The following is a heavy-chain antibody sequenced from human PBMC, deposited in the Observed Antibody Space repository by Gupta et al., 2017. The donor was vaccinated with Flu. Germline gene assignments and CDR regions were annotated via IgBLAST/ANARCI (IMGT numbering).Heavy chain of an antibody. V-gene: IGHV4-34*02. CDR3: ARGIIGQQTYDP. CDR1: GGSFSGYY. Sequence: QVQLQQWGAGLLKPSETLSLTCAVYGGSFSGYYWNWIRQPPGKGLEWIGEINHSGSTNYNPSLKSRVTISVDTSKNQFSLKLSSVTAADTAVYYCARGIIGQQTYDPWGQGTLVTVSS. CDR2: INHSGST. J-gene: IGHJ5*02.